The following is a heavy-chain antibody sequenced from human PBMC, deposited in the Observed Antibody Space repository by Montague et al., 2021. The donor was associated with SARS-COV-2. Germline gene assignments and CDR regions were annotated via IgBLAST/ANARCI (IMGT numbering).Heavy chain of an antibody. CDR3: TRGIDSYKTGY. V-gene: IGHV4-61*01. CDR1: DGSALGTYPH. Sequence: SETLSLTCTVSDGSALGTYPHWHWVSQSPGGGLVWIGGYLFHIDTADYNASLRSRVTISVDTSKNQFSLKLTSVTAADTAVYYCTRGIDSYKTGYWGQGIQVTVSS. D-gene: IGHD6-13*01. J-gene: IGHJ4*02. CDR2: LFHIDTA.